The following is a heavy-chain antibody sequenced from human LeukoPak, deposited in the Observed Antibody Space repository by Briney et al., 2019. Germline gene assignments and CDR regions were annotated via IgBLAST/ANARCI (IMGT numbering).Heavy chain of an antibody. CDR3: ARGRDNWNYQGFDY. CDR2: INHSGST. J-gene: IGHJ4*02. V-gene: IGHV4-34*01. D-gene: IGHD1-7*01. Sequence: SETLSLTCAVYGGSFSGYYWSWIRQPPGKGLGWIGEINHSGSTNYNPSLKSRVTISVDTSKNQFSLKLSSVTAADTAVYYCARGRDNWNYQGFDYWGQGTLVTVSS. CDR1: GGSFSGYY.